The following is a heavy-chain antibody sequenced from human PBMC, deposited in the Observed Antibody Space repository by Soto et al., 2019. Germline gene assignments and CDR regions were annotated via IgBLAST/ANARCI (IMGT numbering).Heavy chain of an antibody. Sequence: QVRLVQSGPEVRKPGASVKISCEASGYSFTGHYLHWVRQAPGHGLEWMGWINPNSGGTNYALKFQDWISITRDKALSTVDMDLSSLRSEDTAMYYCAKSDGAEENDAFDIWGQGTMIYVS. V-gene: IGHV1-2*04. CDR3: AKSDGAEENDAFDI. D-gene: IGHD3-16*01. J-gene: IGHJ3*02. CDR1: GYSFTGHY. CDR2: INPNSGGT.